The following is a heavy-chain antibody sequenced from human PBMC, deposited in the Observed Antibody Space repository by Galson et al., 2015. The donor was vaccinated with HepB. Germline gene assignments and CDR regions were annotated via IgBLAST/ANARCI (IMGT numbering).Heavy chain of an antibody. CDR2: IWYDGSNK. CDR1: GFTSSSYG. D-gene: IGHD6-13*01. J-gene: IGHJ4*02. CDR3: AKAQAEVYYFDY. V-gene: IGHV3-33*06. Sequence: SLRLSCAASGFTSSSYGMHWVRQAPGKGLEWVAVIWYDGSNKYYADSVKGRFTISRDNSKNTLYLQMNSLRAEDTAVYYCAKAQAEVYYFDYWGQGTLVTVSS.